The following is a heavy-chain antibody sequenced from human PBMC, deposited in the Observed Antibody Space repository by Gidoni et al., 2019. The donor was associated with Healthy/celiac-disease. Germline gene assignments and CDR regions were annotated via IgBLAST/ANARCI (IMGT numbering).Heavy chain of an antibody. J-gene: IGHJ6*02. CDR2: IKSKTDGGTT. V-gene: IGHV3-15*01. CDR3: TTAPDRLRYYYYGMDV. CDR1: GFTFSNAW. Sequence: EVQLVESGGGLVKPGGSLRLSCAASGFTFSNAWMSWVRQAPGKGLEWFGRIKSKTDGGTTDYAAPVKGRFTISRDDSKNTLYLQMNSLKSEDTAVYYCTTAPDRLRYYYYGMDVWGQGTTVTVSS. D-gene: IGHD3-16*01.